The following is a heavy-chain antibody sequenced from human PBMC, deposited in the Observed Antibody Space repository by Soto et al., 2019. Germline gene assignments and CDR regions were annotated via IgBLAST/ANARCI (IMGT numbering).Heavy chain of an antibody. V-gene: IGHV1-69*01. D-gene: IGHD2-2*01. CDR3: ARTEDIVVVPAANRGPSWFDP. CDR2: IIPIFGTA. J-gene: IGHJ5*02. CDR1: GGTFSSYA. Sequence: QVQLVQSGAEVKKPGSSVKVSCKASGGTFSSYAISWVRQAPGQGLEWMGGIIPIFGTANYAQKFQGRVTISADESASTAYMELSSLRSEDTAVYYCARTEDIVVVPAANRGPSWFDPWGQGTLVTVSS.